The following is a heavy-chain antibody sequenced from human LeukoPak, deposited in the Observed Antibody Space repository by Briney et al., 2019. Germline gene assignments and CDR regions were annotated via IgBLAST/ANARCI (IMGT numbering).Heavy chain of an antibody. D-gene: IGHD2-15*01. Sequence: GESLKISCQGFGYSFASYWIGWVRQMPGKGLEWMVINYPGDSDTRYRPSFQGQVIISVDESINTAYLQWSDLRASDTAIYYCARRGSTWWLDYWGQGTLVSVSS. CDR1: GYSFASYW. CDR3: ARRGSTWWLDY. V-gene: IGHV5-51*01. CDR2: NYPGDSDT. J-gene: IGHJ4*02.